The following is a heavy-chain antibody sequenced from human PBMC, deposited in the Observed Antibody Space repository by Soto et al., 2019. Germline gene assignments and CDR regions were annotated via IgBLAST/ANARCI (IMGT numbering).Heavy chain of an antibody. CDR1: GFSLSSSGVG. Sequence: QITLKESGPTIVKPTQTLTLTCTFSGFSLSSSGVGVGWIRQPPGKALEWLAVIYWDDDKRYSPSLKSRLTVTKDTSKNQVVLTMTNVDPVDTGTYYCAHRLFTRGWSWDSGVYDYWGQGTLVTVPS. D-gene: IGHD6-19*01. V-gene: IGHV2-5*02. J-gene: IGHJ4*02. CDR3: AHRLFTRGWSWDSGVYDY. CDR2: IYWDDDK.